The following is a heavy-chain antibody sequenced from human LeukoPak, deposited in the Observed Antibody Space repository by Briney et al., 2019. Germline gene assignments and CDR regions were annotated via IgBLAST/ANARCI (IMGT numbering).Heavy chain of an antibody. Sequence: PGGSLRLSCAASGFTVSTNYMSWVRQAPGKGLEWVSVIYSGDNTYYADSVKGRFTISRDNSKNTLHLQMSSLRAEDTAVYYCAKDRRPAGYYYYYYMDVWGKGTTVTVSS. CDR2: IYSGDNT. CDR3: AKDRRPAGYYYYYYMDV. D-gene: IGHD6-13*01. V-gene: IGHV3-66*02. CDR1: GFTVSTNY. J-gene: IGHJ6*03.